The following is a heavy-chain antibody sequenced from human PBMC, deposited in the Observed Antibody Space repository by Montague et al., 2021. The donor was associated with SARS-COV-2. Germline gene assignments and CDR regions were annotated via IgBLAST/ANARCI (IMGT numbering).Heavy chain of an antibody. D-gene: IGHD2-2*01. J-gene: IGHJ3*02. CDR3: AKDIGTYCSSTSCYWAGAFDI. Sequence: SLRLSCAASGFTFGDYAMHWVRQAPGKGLEWVSGISWNSGSIGYADSVKGRFTISRDNAKNSLCLQMNSLRAEDTALYYCAKDIGTYCSSTSCYWAGAFDIWGQGTMVTVSS. CDR2: ISWNSGSI. V-gene: IGHV3-9*01. CDR1: GFTFGDYA.